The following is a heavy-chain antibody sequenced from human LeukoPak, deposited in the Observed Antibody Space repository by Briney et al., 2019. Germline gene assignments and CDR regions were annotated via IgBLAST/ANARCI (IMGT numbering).Heavy chain of an antibody. V-gene: IGHV3-48*01. CDR2: ISSSSSTI. D-gene: IGHD6-13*01. CDR1: GFTFSSYS. J-gene: IGHJ3*02. Sequence: SGGSLRLSCAASGFTFSSYSMNWVRQAPGKGLEWVSYISSSSSTIYYADSVKGRFTISRDNAKNSLYLRMNSLRAEDTAVYYCARDKLVEFIPDAFDIWGQGTMVTVSS. CDR3: ARDKLVEFIPDAFDI.